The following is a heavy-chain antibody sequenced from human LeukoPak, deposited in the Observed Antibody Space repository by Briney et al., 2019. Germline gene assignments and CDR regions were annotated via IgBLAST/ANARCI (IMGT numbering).Heavy chain of an antibody. V-gene: IGHV4-34*01. CDR2: INHSGST. CDR1: GGSFSGYY. CDR3: ARGPSGYDWLTWFDP. D-gene: IGHD5-12*01. Sequence: SETLSLTCAVYGGSFSGYYWSWIRQPPGKGLEWIGEINHSGSTNYNPSLKSRVTISVDTSKNQFSLKLSSVTAADTAVYYWARGPSGYDWLTWFDPWGQGTLVTVSS. J-gene: IGHJ5*02.